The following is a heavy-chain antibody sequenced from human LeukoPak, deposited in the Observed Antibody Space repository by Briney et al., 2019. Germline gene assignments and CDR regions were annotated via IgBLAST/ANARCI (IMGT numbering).Heavy chain of an antibody. CDR3: ARGDDSSDYGFA. CDR1: GFSVSSNC. Sequence: PWGSLTLTCTVSGFSVSSNCWNWVRQAPGKGLEWVSLIYSGGSTHYADSVKGRFTISRDNSKNTLYLQMNSLRAEDTAVYYCARGDDSSDYGFAWGQGILVTVSS. D-gene: IGHD3-22*01. V-gene: IGHV3-66*01. CDR2: IYSGGST. J-gene: IGHJ5*02.